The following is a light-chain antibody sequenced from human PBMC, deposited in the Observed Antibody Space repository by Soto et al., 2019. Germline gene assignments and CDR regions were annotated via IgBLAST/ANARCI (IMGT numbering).Light chain of an antibody. CDR1: ISNIGTNT. CDR2: STN. J-gene: IGLJ1*01. Sequence: QSVLTQPPSASGTPGQRVTISCSGSISNIGTNTINWYQQLPGTAPKLLIYSTNQRPSGVPDRFSGSKSDTSASLAISGLQSEDEADYYCESWDANLNGRVFVTGTKVTVL. V-gene: IGLV1-44*01. CDR3: ESWDANLNGRV.